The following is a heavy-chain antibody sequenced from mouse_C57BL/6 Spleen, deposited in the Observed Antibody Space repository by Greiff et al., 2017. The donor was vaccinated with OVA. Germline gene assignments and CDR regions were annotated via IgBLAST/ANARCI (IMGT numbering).Heavy chain of an antibody. Sequence: EVKLQQSGPELVKPGASVKISCKASGYTFTDYYMNWVKQSHGKSLEWIGDINPNNGGTSYNQKFKGTATLTVDKSSSTAYMELRSLTSEDSAVYYCARRDGYYRFAYWGQGTLVTVSA. J-gene: IGHJ3*01. D-gene: IGHD2-3*01. CDR2: INPNNGGT. V-gene: IGHV1-26*01. CDR3: ARRDGYYRFAY. CDR1: GYTFTDYY.